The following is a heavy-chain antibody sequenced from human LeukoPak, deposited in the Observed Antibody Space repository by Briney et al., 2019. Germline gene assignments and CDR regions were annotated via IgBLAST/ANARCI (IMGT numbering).Heavy chain of an antibody. CDR3: AREGYCSGGSCPYDY. V-gene: IGHV4-39*01. D-gene: IGHD2-15*01. J-gene: IGHJ4*02. CDR2: MYYSGST. Sequence: PSETLSLTCTVSGGSISSSSYYWGWIRQPPGKGLEWIGSMYYSGSTYYNVSLKSRVTISVDTSKNQFSLKLSSVTAADTAVYYCAREGYCSGGSCPYDYWGQGTLVTVSS. CDR1: GGSISSSSYY.